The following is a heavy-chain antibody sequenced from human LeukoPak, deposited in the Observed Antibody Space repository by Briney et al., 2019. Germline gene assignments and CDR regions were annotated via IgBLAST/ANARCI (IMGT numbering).Heavy chain of an antibody. Sequence: GGSLRLSCAASGFTFSAYGMHWVRQAPGKGLVWVSRINSDGSSTSYADSVRGRFSISRDNAKNTLYLQMNSLRAEDTAVYYCARGLSGYASSLGYWGQGTLVTVSA. D-gene: IGHD6-6*01. CDR2: INSDGSST. J-gene: IGHJ4*02. CDR1: GFTFSAYG. CDR3: ARGLSGYASSLGY. V-gene: IGHV3-74*01.